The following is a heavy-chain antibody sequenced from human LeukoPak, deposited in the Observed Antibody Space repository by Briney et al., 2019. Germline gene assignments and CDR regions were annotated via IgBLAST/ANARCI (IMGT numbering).Heavy chain of an antibody. D-gene: IGHD4-17*01. J-gene: IGHJ4*02. CDR1: GGSFSGNY. Sequence: PSETLSLTCAVYGGSFSGNYWSWIRQPPGKGLEWIGEINHSGSTNYNPSLKSRVTISVDTSKNQFSLKLSSVTAADTAVYYCARGTMTTVTYYFDYWGQGTLVTVSS. V-gene: IGHV4-34*01. CDR2: INHSGST. CDR3: ARGTMTTVTYYFDY.